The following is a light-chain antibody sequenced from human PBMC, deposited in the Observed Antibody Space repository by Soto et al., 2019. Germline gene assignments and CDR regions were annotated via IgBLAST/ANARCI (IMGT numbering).Light chain of an antibody. CDR1: QSLSSY. V-gene: IGKV1-39*01. CDR3: QQSYSTPVN. Sequence: DIQMTQSPSSLSASVGDRVTITCRASQSLSSYLNWYQQKPGKAPKLLIYAASSLQSGVPSRFSGSGSGTDFTLTISSLQPEDFATYYCQQSYSTPVNFGGGTKVASK. CDR2: AAS. J-gene: IGKJ4*01.